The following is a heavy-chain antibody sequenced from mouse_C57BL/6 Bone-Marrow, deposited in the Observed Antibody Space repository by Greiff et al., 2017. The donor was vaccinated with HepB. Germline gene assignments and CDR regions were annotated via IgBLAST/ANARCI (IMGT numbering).Heavy chain of an antibody. V-gene: IGHV1-82*01. Sequence: VQLQESGPELVKPGASVKISCKASGYAFSSSWMNWVKQRPGKGLEWIGRIYPGDGDTNYNGKFKGKATLTADKSSSTAYMQLSSLTSDDSAVYFCAVYGNDDYWGQGTTLTVSS. CDR2: IYPGDGDT. CDR1: GYAFSSSW. CDR3: AVYGNDDY. D-gene: IGHD2-2*01. J-gene: IGHJ2*01.